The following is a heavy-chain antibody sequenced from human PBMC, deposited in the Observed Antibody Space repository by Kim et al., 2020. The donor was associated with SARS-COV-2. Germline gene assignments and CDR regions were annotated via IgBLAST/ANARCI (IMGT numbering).Heavy chain of an antibody. D-gene: IGHD3-9*01. V-gene: IGHV1-18*01. CDR3: ARDPNYDILTGPPDY. Sequence: PKLQGRVTMTTDTSTSTAYMELRSLRSDDTAVYYCARDPNYDILTGPPDYWGQGTLVTVSS. J-gene: IGHJ4*02.